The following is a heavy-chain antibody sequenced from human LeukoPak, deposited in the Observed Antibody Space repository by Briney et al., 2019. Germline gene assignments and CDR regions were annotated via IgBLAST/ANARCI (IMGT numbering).Heavy chain of an antibody. Sequence: GASVKVSCKASGYTFTSYGISWVRQAPGQGLEWMGWISAYNGNTNYAQKLQGRVTMTTDTPTSTAYMELRSLRSDDTAVYYCAIDTGAVAGIDNQFDYWGQGTLVTVSS. D-gene: IGHD6-19*01. CDR2: ISAYNGNT. CDR3: AIDTGAVAGIDNQFDY. V-gene: IGHV1-18*01. J-gene: IGHJ4*02. CDR1: GYTFTSYG.